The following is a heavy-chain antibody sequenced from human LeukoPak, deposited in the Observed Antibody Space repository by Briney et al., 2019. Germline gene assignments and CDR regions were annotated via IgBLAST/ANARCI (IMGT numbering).Heavy chain of an antibody. Sequence: GGSLRLSCAASGFTFSSYAMSWVRQAPGKGLEWVSTVSGGGGTTYYADSVRGRFTISRDTSKKMVFLQMNSLRVEDTAVYYCARGIDYWGRGTLVTVSS. CDR2: VSGGGGTT. CDR3: ARGIDY. CDR1: GFTFSSYA. J-gene: IGHJ4*02. V-gene: IGHV3-23*01.